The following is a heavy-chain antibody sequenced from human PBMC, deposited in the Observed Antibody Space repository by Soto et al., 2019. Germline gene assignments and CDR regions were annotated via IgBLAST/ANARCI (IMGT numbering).Heavy chain of an antibody. CDR3: AFDF. Sequence: EVQLLESGGGLVQPGGSLRLSCAASGFTFSFYAMTWVRQAPGKGLEWVSIISGSGGSTLYADTVQGRFTISRDNSKNTLFLQINSLRAEDTSTYYCAFDFWGQGTLVTVSS. V-gene: IGHV3-23*01. J-gene: IGHJ4*02. CDR1: GFTFSFYA. CDR2: ISGSGGST.